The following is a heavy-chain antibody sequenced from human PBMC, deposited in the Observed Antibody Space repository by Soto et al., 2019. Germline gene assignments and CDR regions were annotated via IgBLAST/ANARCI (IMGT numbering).Heavy chain of an antibody. Sequence: ASVKVSCKASGYTFTSYGISWVRQAPGQGLEWMGWISAYNGNTNYAQKLQGRVTMTTDTSTSTAYMELRSLRSDDTAVYYCARGYRYSSGSNYYYYGMDVWGQGTTVTVSS. V-gene: IGHV1-18*01. CDR2: ISAYNGNT. CDR3: ARGYRYSSGSNYYYYGMDV. D-gene: IGHD6-19*01. J-gene: IGHJ6*02. CDR1: GYTFTSYG.